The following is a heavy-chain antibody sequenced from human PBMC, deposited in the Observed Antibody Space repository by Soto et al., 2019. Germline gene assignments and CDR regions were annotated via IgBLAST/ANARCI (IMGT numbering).Heavy chain of an antibody. J-gene: IGHJ4*02. CDR1: RFTISSYC. CDR2: IKQDGSEK. CDR3: ERTNSENHFARDY. Sequence: XESLSLSCAASRFTISSYCMSWVRQAPGKGLEWVANIKQDGSEKYYVDSVKGRFTISRDNAKNSLYLQMNSLRAEDTAVYYCERTNSENHFARDYWGQGTLVTVTS. V-gene: IGHV3-7*01. D-gene: IGHD1-26*01.